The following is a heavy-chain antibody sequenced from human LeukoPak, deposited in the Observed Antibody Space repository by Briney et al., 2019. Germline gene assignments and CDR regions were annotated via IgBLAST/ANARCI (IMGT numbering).Heavy chain of an antibody. CDR1: GGSISSYY. CDR3: ARGPFQAAGAFDY. D-gene: IGHD6-13*01. Sequence: SETLSLTCTVSGGSISSYYWSWIRQPPGKGLEWIGYIYYSGSTNYNPSLKSRVTISVDTSKNQFSLNLSSVTAADTALYYCARGPFQAAGAFDYWGQGTLVTVSS. V-gene: IGHV4-59*12. J-gene: IGHJ4*02. CDR2: IYYSGST.